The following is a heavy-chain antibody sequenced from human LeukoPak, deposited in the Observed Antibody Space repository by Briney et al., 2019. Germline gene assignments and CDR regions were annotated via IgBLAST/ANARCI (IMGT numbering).Heavy chain of an antibody. J-gene: IGHJ3*02. CDR1: GFTFSNYS. Sequence: GGSLRLSCAASGFTFSNYSMNWVRQAPGKGLEWVSYISSSSSTIYYADSVKGRFTISRDNAKNTLYLQMNSLRAEDTAVYYCARDRWLWDIWGQGTMVTVSS. CDR3: ARDRWLWDI. D-gene: IGHD3-22*01. V-gene: IGHV3-48*01. CDR2: ISSSSSTI.